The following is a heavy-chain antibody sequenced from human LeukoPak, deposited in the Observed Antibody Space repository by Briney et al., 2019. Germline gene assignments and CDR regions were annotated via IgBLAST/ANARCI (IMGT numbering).Heavy chain of an antibody. Sequence: GGSLRLSCAASGFIFSSFSMNWVRQAPGKGLEWISYISSSSRTIYYTDSVKGRFTISRDNAKNSLYLQMNSLRAEDTAVYYCARDLHFRVYDSSIYYPYWGQGTLVTVSS. CDR1: GFIFSSFS. V-gene: IGHV3-48*01. CDR2: ISSSSRTI. CDR3: ARDLHFRVYDSSIYYPY. J-gene: IGHJ4*02. D-gene: IGHD3-22*01.